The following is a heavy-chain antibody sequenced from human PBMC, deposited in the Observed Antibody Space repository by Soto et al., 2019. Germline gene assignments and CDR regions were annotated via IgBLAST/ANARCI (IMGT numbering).Heavy chain of an antibody. J-gene: IGHJ6*02. D-gene: IGHD3-3*01. CDR3: ARALTIFGVVHYYGMDV. CDR1: GFTFDDYG. CDR2: INWNGGST. Sequence: GGSLRLSCAASGFTFDDYGMSWVRQAPGKGLEWVSGINWNGGSTGYADSVKGRFTISRDNAKNSLYLQMNSLRAEDTALYYCARALTIFGVVHYYGMDVWPRDHGHRLL. V-gene: IGHV3-20*04.